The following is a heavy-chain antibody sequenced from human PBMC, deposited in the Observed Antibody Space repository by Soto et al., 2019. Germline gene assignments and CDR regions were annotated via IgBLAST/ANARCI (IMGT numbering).Heavy chain of an antibody. V-gene: IGHV1-18*01. D-gene: IGHD2-15*01. CDR2: VSGDNGHA. CDR1: GYTFTTHG. J-gene: IGHJ5*02. Sequence: QVQLVQSGAEVKKPGASVKVSCKASGYTFTTHGISWVRQAPGQGLEWMGWVSGDNGHANYAQSLQGRVTITTDTPTNTAYIKLRSVSSVDTSVYYCARDFVYCRSGTCSREWSDPWGQGTLVTVSS. CDR3: ARDFVYCRSGTCSREWSDP.